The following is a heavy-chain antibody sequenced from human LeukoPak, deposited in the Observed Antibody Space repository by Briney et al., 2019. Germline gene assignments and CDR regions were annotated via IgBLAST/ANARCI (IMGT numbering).Heavy chain of an antibody. Sequence: GGSLRLSCAASGFTFSSYSMNWVRQAPGKGLEWVSSISSSSSYIYYAGSVKGRFTISRDNAKNSLYLQMNSLRAEDTAVYYCARDQSQFGQLVESYWGQGTLVTVSS. CDR1: GFTFSSYS. D-gene: IGHD6-13*01. V-gene: IGHV3-21*01. CDR3: ARDQSQFGQLVESY. CDR2: ISSSSSYI. J-gene: IGHJ4*02.